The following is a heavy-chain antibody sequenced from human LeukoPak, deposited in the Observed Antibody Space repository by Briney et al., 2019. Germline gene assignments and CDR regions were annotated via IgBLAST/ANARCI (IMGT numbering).Heavy chain of an antibody. CDR3: ARDANYYDSSGYPAPGAFDI. D-gene: IGHD3-22*01. V-gene: IGHV3-11*01. J-gene: IGHJ3*02. CDR2: ISSSGSTI. Sequence: GESLRLSCAASGFTFSDYYMSWIRQAPGKGLEWVSYISSSGSTIYYADSVKGRFTISRDNAKNSLYLQMNSLRAEDTAVYYCARDANYYDSSGYPAPGAFDIWGQGTMVTVSS. CDR1: GFTFSDYY.